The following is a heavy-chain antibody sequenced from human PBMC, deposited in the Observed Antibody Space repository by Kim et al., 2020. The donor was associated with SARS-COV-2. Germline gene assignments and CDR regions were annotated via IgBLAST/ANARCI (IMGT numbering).Heavy chain of an antibody. J-gene: IGHJ4*02. CDR3: SGSGSYWYFDS. CDR2: LYYSGTT. Sequence: SETLSLTCTLSGGSISSNGYYWAWIRQPPGKGLEWIGSLYYSGTTFYNSSLKSRVSISGDTSKKQFSLKLRFVTAADTAIYYCSGSGSYWYFDSWGQGTLVTVSS. CDR1: GGSISSNGYY. V-gene: IGHV4-39*07. D-gene: IGHD3-10*01.